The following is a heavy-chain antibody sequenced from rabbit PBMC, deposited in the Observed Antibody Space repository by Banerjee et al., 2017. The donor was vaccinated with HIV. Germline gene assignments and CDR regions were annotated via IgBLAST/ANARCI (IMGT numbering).Heavy chain of an antibody. CDR2: IYADSSGIT. CDR1: GFSFSSSYW. CDR3: ARDHPYAVYGGHGYADL. D-gene: IGHD6-1*01. J-gene: IGHJ4*01. V-gene: IGHV1S40*01. Sequence: QSLEESGGDLVKPGASLTLTCTASGFSFSSSYWICWVRQAPGKGLEWIACIYADSSGITYYASWAKGRFTISKTSSTTVTLQMTSLTAADTATYFCARDHPYAVYGGHGYADLWGPGTLVTVS.